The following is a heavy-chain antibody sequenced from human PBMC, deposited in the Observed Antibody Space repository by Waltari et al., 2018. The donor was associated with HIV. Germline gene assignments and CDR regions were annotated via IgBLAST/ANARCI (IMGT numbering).Heavy chain of an antibody. CDR2: IYPDDSDT. V-gene: IGHV5-51*01. J-gene: IGHJ4*02. Sequence: DVQLVQSGAEIKKPGESLKISCKGSGYSFTTNWIGWVRQMPGKGLDWMAIIYPDDSDTRYHPSLRGQVTISVDRSISTAHLSWRRLKTSDTGIYYCVTSAYGANSWIDYWGQGTPVTVSS. D-gene: IGHD3-10*01. CDR3: VTSAYGANSWIDY. CDR1: GYSFTTNW.